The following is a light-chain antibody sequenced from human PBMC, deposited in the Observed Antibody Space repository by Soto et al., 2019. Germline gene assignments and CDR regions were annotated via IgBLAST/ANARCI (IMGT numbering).Light chain of an antibody. J-gene: IGKJ5*01. CDR2: VAS. CDR3: QQYNNWPIT. CDR1: QSVSSN. Sequence: EIVMTQSPATLSVSPGERATLSFRASQSVSSNLAWYQKKAGQAPRLLIYVASTRATGIPARFSGRGSGTECTLTISSPQSEDFAIDYCQQYNNWPITFGKGTRLVIK. V-gene: IGKV3-15*01.